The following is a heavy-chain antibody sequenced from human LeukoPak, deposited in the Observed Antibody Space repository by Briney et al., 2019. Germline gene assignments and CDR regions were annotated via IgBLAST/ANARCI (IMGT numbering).Heavy chain of an antibody. D-gene: IGHD3-10*01. CDR3: AGYGSRSSYKAFDY. V-gene: IGHV4-59*01. Sequence: PSETLSLTCTVSGGSISSSYWSWIRQSPGKGLEWIGNVHHTGDSHYNPSLESRATLSIDTSKNRFSLRLKSVTAADTAVYYCAGYGSRSSYKAFDYWGQGTLVTVSS. CDR2: VHHTGDS. CDR1: GGSISSSY. J-gene: IGHJ4*02.